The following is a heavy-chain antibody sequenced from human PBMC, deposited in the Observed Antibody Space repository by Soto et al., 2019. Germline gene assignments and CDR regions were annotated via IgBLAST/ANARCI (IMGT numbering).Heavy chain of an antibody. CDR3: ARDRSSTYYYYGMDL. J-gene: IGHJ6*02. D-gene: IGHD6-19*01. V-gene: IGHV3-30-3*01. Sequence: GGSLRLSCAASGFSFSRHGVHWVRQAPGKGLEWVAVISYDGSNQDYADSVKGRFSISRDNSKNTVYLQMNSLRVGDSAVYYCARDRSSTYYYYGMDLWGQGTTVTVSS. CDR2: ISYDGSNQ. CDR1: GFSFSRHG.